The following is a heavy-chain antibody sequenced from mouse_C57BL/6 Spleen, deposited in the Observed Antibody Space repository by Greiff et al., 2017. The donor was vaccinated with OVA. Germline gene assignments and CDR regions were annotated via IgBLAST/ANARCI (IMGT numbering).Heavy chain of an antibody. CDR3: ARRGLYGYFDY. D-gene: IGHD1-1*02. J-gene: IGHJ2*01. CDR2: INPSNGGT. V-gene: IGHV1-53*01. CDR1: GYTFTSYW. Sequence: QVQLQQPGTELVKPGASVKLSCKASGYTFTSYWMHWVKQRPGQGLEWIGNINPSNGGTNYNEKFKSKATLTVDKSSSTAYMQLGSLTSEDSAVDLCARRGLYGYFDYWGKGTTLTVSS.